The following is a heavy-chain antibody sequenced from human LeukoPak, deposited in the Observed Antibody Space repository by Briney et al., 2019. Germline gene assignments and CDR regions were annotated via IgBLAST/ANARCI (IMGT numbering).Heavy chain of an antibody. CDR3: ASSTYYDFWSGYIRYYYMDV. J-gene: IGHJ6*03. Sequence: SVKVSCKASGGTFSSYAISWVRHAPGQGLEWMGGIIPIFGTANYAQKFQGRVTITADKSTSTAYMELSSLRSEDTAVYYCASSTYYDFWSGYIRYYYMDVWGKGTTVTVSS. CDR2: IIPIFGTA. V-gene: IGHV1-69*06. CDR1: GGTFSSYA. D-gene: IGHD3-3*01.